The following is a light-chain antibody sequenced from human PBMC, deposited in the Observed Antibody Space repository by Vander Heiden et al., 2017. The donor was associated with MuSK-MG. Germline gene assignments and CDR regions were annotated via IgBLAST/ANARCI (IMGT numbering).Light chain of an antibody. V-gene: IGKV3-11*01. J-gene: IGKJ5*01. CDR2: DAS. CDR1: QTVTSY. Sequence: DTVLTQSPATLSLSPGERATLSCRASQTVTSYLAWYQQKPGQAPRLLIYDASSMATGIPARFSGSGSGTEFTLTISSLESEDFGIYYCQQRNNCLITFGRGTRLEIK. CDR3: QQRNNCLIT.